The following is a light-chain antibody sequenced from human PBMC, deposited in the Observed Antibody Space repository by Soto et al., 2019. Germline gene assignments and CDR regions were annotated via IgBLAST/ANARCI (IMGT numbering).Light chain of an antibody. CDR1: QRLLHSNGNNF. CDR3: IESLQTPYT. V-gene: IGKV2-28*01. J-gene: IGKJ2*01. Sequence: EIVMPQSPPSLTVTPGEPDSISCRSSQRLLHSNGNNFLDWYLQKPGQSLQLLIYLGFNRASGVPDRVRGSGAATAFTLKISRVEAADVGVYYCIESLQTPYTFGQGTKLEIK. CDR2: LGF.